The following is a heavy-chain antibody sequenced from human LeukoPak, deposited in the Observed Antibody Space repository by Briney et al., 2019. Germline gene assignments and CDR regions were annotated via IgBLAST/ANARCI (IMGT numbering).Heavy chain of an antibody. Sequence: PGRSLRLSCAASGFTFSSYGMHWVRQAPGKGLEWVAVIWYDGSNRYYADSVKGRFTISRDNSKNTLYLQMNSLRAEDTAVYYCARERSGSYCLWGQGTLVTVSS. CDR2: IWYDGSNR. J-gene: IGHJ4*02. CDR3: ARERSGSYCL. V-gene: IGHV3-33*01. D-gene: IGHD1-26*01. CDR1: GFTFSSYG.